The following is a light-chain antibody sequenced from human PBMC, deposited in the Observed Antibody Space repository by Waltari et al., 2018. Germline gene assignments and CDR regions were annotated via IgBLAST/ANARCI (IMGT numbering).Light chain of an antibody. CDR1: QSVSSS. Sequence: EIVMTQSPATLSLSPVERATLSCRASQSVSSSLAWYQQKPGQAPRLLIYGASSRATGIPDRFSGSGSGTDFTLTISSLEPEDVAVYYCLQRSNWPQLTFGGGTKVEIK. CDR3: LQRSNWPQLT. V-gene: IGKV3-15*01. CDR2: GAS. J-gene: IGKJ4*01.